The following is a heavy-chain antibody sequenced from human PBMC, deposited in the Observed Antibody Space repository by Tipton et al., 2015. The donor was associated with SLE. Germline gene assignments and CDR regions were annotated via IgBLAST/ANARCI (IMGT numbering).Heavy chain of an antibody. J-gene: IGHJ4*02. D-gene: IGHD3-16*01. CDR1: GYTFSDYY. Sequence: QSGPEVKKPGASVKVSCKASGYTFSDYYMHWVRQAPGQGLEWMGRINPNSGGTNYAQKFQGRVTMTRDTSISTAYMELSRLTSDDTAVYYCARDPMRGGNYWGQGTLVTVSS. V-gene: IGHV1-2*02. CDR3: ARDPMRGGNY. CDR2: INPNSGGT.